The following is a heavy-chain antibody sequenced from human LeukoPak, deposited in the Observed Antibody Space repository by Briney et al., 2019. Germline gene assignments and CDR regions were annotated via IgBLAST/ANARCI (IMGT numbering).Heavy chain of an antibody. CDR2: ISSSSSSYI. J-gene: IGHJ4*02. CDR3: ARDFLRGRVDY. D-gene: IGHD2-15*01. V-gene: IGHV3-21*01. CDR1: GFTFSSYS. Sequence: GGSLRLSCAASGFTFSSYSMNWVRQAPGKGLEWVSSISSSSSSYIYYADSVKGRFTISRDNAKNSLYLQMNSLRAEDTAVYYCARDFLRGRVDYWGQGTLVTVSS.